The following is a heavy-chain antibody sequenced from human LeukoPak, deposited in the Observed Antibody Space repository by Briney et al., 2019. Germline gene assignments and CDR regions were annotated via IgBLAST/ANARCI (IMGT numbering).Heavy chain of an antibody. Sequence: PGGSLRLSCAASGFTFSSYSMNWVRQAPGKGLERVSSISSSGSTIYYADSVKGRFTISRDNAKNSLYLQMNSLRAEDTAVYYCARDRAQPAAPRVWFDPWGQGTLVTVSS. CDR3: ARDRAQPAAPRVWFDP. V-gene: IGHV3-48*04. D-gene: IGHD2-2*01. J-gene: IGHJ5*02. CDR1: GFTFSSYS. CDR2: ISSSGSTI.